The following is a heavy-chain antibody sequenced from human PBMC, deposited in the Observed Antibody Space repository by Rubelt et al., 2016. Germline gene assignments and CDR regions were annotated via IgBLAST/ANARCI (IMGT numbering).Heavy chain of an antibody. CDR2: INTYNGNT. CDR1: GYSFISYG. Sequence: QVQLVQSGAEVKKPGASVKASCKASGYSFISYGISWVRQAPGQGLEWMGWINTYNGNTNDSQKLQGRVTMTTDTSTSTAYMELRSLRSDDTAVYYCARGDYYDTSGYYYWGQGTLVTVSS. CDR3: ARGDYYDTSGYYY. J-gene: IGHJ4*02. V-gene: IGHV1-18*01. D-gene: IGHD3-22*01.